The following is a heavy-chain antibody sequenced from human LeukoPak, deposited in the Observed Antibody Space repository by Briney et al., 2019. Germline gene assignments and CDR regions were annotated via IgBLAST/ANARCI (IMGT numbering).Heavy chain of an antibody. CDR3: ARHSEGPVNDAFDI. D-gene: IGHD2-2*01. CDR1: GFSFSEYY. V-gene: IGHV3-11*03. CDR2: LSSSGRYT. Sequence: GGSLRLSCAASGFSFSEYYMTWSRQAPGKGLEWVSNLSSSGRYTNYADSVRGRFTISRDNAKRSLYLQMNSLRAEDTAVYYCARHSEGPVNDAFDIWGQGTKVTVSS. J-gene: IGHJ3*02.